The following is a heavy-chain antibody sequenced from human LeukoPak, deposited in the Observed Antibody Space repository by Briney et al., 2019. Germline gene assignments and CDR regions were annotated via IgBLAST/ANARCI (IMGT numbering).Heavy chain of an antibody. D-gene: IGHD3-3*01. V-gene: IGHV3-33*06. CDR2: IWYDGSNK. J-gene: IGHJ4*02. CDR3: AKDEGSYDFWSGYPDY. CDR1: GFTFSSYG. Sequence: PGRSLRLSCAASGFTFSSYGMHWVRQAPAKGLEWVAVIWYDGSNKYYADSVKGRFTISRDNSKNTLYLQMNSLRAEDTAVYYCAKDEGSYDFWSGYPDYWGQGTLDTVSS.